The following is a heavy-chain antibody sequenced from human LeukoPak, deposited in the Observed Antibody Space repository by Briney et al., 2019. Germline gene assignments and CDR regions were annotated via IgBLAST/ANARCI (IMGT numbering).Heavy chain of an antibody. CDR2: IYSGGST. Sequence: GGSLRLSCAASGFTFSSNYMSWVRQAPGKGLEWVSVIYSGGSTYYADSVKGRFTTSRDNSKNTLYLQMNSLRAEDTAVYYCARTVVVVAAEFDYWGQGTLVTVSS. V-gene: IGHV3-53*01. J-gene: IGHJ4*02. CDR1: GFTFSSNY. D-gene: IGHD2-15*01. CDR3: ARTVVVVAAEFDY.